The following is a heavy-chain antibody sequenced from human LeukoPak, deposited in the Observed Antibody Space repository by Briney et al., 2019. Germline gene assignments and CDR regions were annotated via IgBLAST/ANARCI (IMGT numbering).Heavy chain of an antibody. Sequence: GGSLRLSCAASGFTFSNAWMSWVRQAPGKGLEWVGRIKSKTDGGTTDYAAPVKGRFTISRDDSKNTLYLQMNSLKTEDTAVYXXXTEYGSGSYYFDYWGQGTLVTVSS. CDR3: XTEYGSGSYYFDY. D-gene: IGHD3-10*01. V-gene: IGHV3-15*01. CDR2: IKSKTDGGTT. CDR1: GFTFSNAW. J-gene: IGHJ4*02.